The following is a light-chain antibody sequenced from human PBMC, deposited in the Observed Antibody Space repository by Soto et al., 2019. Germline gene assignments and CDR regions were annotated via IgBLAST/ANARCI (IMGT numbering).Light chain of an antibody. CDR2: DAS. J-gene: IGKJ5*01. Sequence: DIVLTQSPATLSLSPGERATLSCRASQSVGIYLGWYQQRPGQAPRLLIYDASNRAAAIPARFSGSGSGTDFTLTINSRVPEDFAVYYCQHRYTWPPAFGQGTRLEIK. CDR3: QHRYTWPPA. V-gene: IGKV3-11*01. CDR1: QSVGIY.